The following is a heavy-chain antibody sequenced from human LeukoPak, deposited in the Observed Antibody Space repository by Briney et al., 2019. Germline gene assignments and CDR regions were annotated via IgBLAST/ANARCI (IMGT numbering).Heavy chain of an antibody. Sequence: PSQTLSLTCTVSGGSISSGDYYWSWIRQPPGKGLEWIGYIYYSGSTYYNPSLKSRVTISVDTSKNQFPLKLSSVTAADTAVYYCATHSSSSNLFDCWGQGTLVTVSS. CDR2: IYYSGST. V-gene: IGHV4-30-4*01. D-gene: IGHD6-6*01. CDR3: ATHSSSSNLFDC. CDR1: GGSISSGDYY. J-gene: IGHJ4*01.